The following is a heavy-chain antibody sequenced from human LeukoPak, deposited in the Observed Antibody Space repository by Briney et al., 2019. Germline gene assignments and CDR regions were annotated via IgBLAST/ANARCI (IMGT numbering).Heavy chain of an antibody. V-gene: IGHV3-23*01. D-gene: IGHD2-2*01. CDR1: GFTFSSYG. Sequence: PGGSLRLSCAASGFTFSSYGMSWVRQVPGKGLEWVSAISGSGGSTYYADSVKGRFTISRDNSKNTLYLQVNSLRAEDTAVYYCAKSGYCSSTSCYPRHYYYYGMDVWGKGTTVTVSS. CDR2: ISGSGGST. CDR3: AKSGYCSSTSCYPRHYYYYGMDV. J-gene: IGHJ6*04.